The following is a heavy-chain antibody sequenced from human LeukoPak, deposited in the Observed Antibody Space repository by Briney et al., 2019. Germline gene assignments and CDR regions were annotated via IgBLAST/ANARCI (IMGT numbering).Heavy chain of an antibody. CDR3: ARVPRSYYYYYYMDV. Sequence: PSETLSLTCNVSGGSISGYHWSWIRQPPGKGLEWLGYIYYSGSSNYNPSLKSRVTISADTSKNQFSLKLSSVTAADTAVYSCARVPRSYYYYYYMDVWGKGTTVTVSS. V-gene: IGHV4-59*01. CDR2: IYYSGSS. CDR1: GGSISGYH. J-gene: IGHJ6*03.